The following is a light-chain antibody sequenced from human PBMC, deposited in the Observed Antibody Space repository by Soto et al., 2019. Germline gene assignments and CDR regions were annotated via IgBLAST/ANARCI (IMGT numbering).Light chain of an antibody. CDR1: KSDIGVYDF. Sequence: QSALTQPPSASGSPGQSVTISCTGTKSDIGVYDFVSWYQHHPGKAPRLIIYEVVQRPSGVPDRFSGSKSGNTASLTVSGLQAADEADYFCGSYSSTATREVFGTGTKLTVL. V-gene: IGLV2-8*01. CDR2: EVV. J-gene: IGLJ1*01. CDR3: GSYSSTATREV.